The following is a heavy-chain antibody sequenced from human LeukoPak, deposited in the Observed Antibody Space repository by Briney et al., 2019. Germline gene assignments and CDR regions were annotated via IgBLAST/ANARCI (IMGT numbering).Heavy chain of an antibody. V-gene: IGHV3-7*01. CDR1: GFTFSSYW. CDR3: ARYTTAGYSSGWYGPSFDY. J-gene: IGHJ4*02. CDR2: IKQDGSEK. D-gene: IGHD6-19*01. Sequence: GGSLRLSCAASGFTFSSYWMSWVRQAPGRGLEWVANIKQDGSEKYYVDSVKGRFTISRDNAKNSLYLQMNSLRAEDTAVYYCARYTTAGYSSGWYGPSFDYWGQGTLVTVSS.